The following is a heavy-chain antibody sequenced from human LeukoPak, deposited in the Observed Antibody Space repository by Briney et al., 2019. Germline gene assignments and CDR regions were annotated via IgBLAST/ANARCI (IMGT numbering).Heavy chain of an antibody. CDR2: ISSSGSTI. V-gene: IGHV3-11*01. D-gene: IGHD2-8*01. Sequence: PGGSLRLSCAASGFTFSDYYMSWIRQAPGRGLEWVSYISSSGSTIYYADSVKGRFTITRDNAKNSMYLQMNSLRAEVTAVYYCARANVARIRSAFDYWGQGTLVTVSS. CDR3: ARANVARIRSAFDY. CDR1: GFTFSDYY. J-gene: IGHJ4*02.